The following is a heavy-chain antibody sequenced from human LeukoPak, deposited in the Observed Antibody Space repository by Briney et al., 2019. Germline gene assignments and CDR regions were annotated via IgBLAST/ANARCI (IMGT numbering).Heavy chain of an antibody. CDR1: GFTFSSYS. V-gene: IGHV3-21*01. Sequence: GGSLRLSCAASGFTFSSYSMNWVRQAPGKGLEWVSSISSSSSYIYYADSVKGRFTISRDNAKNSLYLQMNSLRAEDTAVYYCARASYGSGSSPFWGQGTLVTVSS. CDR2: ISSSSSYI. D-gene: IGHD3-10*01. J-gene: IGHJ4*02. CDR3: ARASYGSGSSPF.